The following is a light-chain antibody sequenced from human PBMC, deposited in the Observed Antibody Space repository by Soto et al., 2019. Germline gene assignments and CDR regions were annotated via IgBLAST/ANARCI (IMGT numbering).Light chain of an antibody. CDR3: CSYASTSTRV. V-gene: IGLV2-14*03. CDR2: DVS. J-gene: IGLJ2*01. CDR1: SSDVGGYNS. Sequence: QSALIQPASVSGSPGQSITISCAGTSSDVGGYNSVSWYQQHPGEAPKLMIYDVSYRPSGVSSRFSGSKSGNTASLTISNLQAGDEADYYCCSYASTSTRVFGGGTKVTVL.